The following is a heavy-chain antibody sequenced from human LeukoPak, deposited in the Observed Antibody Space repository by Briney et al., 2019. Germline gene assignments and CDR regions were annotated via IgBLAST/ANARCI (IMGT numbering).Heavy chain of an antibody. CDR1: GYTFTSYY. V-gene: IGHV1-46*01. CDR2: INPSGGST. J-gene: IGHJ3*02. D-gene: IGHD1-14*01. CDR3: ARDNLIFSPGDAFDI. Sequence: ASVKVSCKASGYTFTSYYMHWVRQAPGQGLEWMGLINPSGGSTSYAQKFQGRVTMTRDTSTSTVYMELSSLRSEDTAVYYCARDNLIFSPGDAFDIWGQGTMVTVSS.